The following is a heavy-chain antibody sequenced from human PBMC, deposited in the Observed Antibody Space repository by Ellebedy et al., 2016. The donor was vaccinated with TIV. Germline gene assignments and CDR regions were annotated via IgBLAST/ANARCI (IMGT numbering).Heavy chain of an antibody. CDR3: AKDLGQWELRHTDFDY. CDR1: GFTFSSYG. D-gene: IGHD1-26*01. J-gene: IGHJ4*02. Sequence: GGSLRLSXAASGFTFSSYGMHWVRQAPGKGLEWVAVISYDGSNKYYADSVKGRFTISRDNSKNTLYLQMNSLRAEDTAVYYCAKDLGQWELRHTDFDYWGQGTLVTVSS. CDR2: ISYDGSNK. V-gene: IGHV3-30*18.